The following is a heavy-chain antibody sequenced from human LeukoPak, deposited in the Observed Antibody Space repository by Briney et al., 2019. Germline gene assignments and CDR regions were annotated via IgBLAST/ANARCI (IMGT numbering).Heavy chain of an antibody. J-gene: IGHJ4*02. Sequence: GGSLRLSCAASGFTVSSNHMNWVRQAPGKGLEWVSIIYSGGDTYYSDSVKGRFTISRDNSKNTLYLQMNSLRPEDTAVYYCTRGPGSTWYSDYWGQGTLVTVSS. CDR3: TRGPGSTWYSDY. V-gene: IGHV3-53*05. CDR1: GFTVSSNH. D-gene: IGHD6-13*01. CDR2: IYSGGDT.